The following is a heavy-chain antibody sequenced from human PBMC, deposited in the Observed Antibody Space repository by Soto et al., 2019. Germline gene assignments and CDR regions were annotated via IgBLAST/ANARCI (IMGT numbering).Heavy chain of an antibody. CDR2: ISSNGGST. D-gene: IGHD3-16*01. J-gene: IGHJ4*02. CDR3: AREGGGYYFDY. V-gene: IGHV3-64*01. Sequence: GGSLRLSCAASGFTFSSYAMHWVRQAPGKGLEYVSAISSNGGSTYYVNSVKGRFTISRDNSKNTLYQQKGSLRAEDMAVYYCAREGGGYYFDYWGQGTLVTVSS. CDR1: GFTFSSYA.